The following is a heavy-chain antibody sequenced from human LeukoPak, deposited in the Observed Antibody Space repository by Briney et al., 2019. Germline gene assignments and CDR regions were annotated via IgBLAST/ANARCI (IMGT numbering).Heavy chain of an antibody. Sequence: GRSLRLSCAASGFTFNSFGIHWVRQAPGKGLEWVAVISNDGSNKYYADSVKGRFTISRDNSKNTLYLQMNSLRAEDTAVYYCAKGRGAFDIWGQGTMVTVSS. CDR1: GFTFNSFG. J-gene: IGHJ3*02. V-gene: IGHV3-30*18. CDR3: AKGRGAFDI. D-gene: IGHD3-10*01. CDR2: ISNDGSNK.